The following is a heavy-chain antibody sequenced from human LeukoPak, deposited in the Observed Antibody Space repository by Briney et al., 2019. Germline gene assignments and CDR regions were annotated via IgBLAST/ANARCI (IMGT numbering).Heavy chain of an antibody. D-gene: IGHD4-17*01. CDR2: ISYDGSNK. CDR3: VREFYGP. V-gene: IGHV3-30*03. CDR1: GFTFSSYG. Sequence: GGSLRLSCAASGFTFSSYGMHWVRQAPGKGLEWVAVISYDGSNKYYADSVKGRFTISRDNSKNTVYLQMNNLRGEDTAMYYCVREFYGPWGQGTLVTVSS. J-gene: IGHJ5*02.